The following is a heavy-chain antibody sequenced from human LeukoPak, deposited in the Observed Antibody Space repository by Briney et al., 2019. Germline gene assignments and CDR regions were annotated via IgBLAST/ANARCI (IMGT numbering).Heavy chain of an antibody. CDR2: ISSDGGDK. Sequence: GGSLRLSCAASGFTFSIYAMHWVRQAPGKGLEWVAVISSDGGDKYYADSVKGRFTISRDNSKNTLYLQMNSLRAEDTAVYYCAELGITMIGGVWGKGTTVTISS. J-gene: IGHJ6*04. CDR1: GFTFSIYA. CDR3: AELGITMIGGV. V-gene: IGHV3-30*04. D-gene: IGHD3-10*02.